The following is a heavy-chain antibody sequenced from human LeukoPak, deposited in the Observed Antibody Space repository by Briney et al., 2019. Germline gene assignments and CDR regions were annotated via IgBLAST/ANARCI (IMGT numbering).Heavy chain of an antibody. V-gene: IGHV4-59*01. D-gene: IGHD3-3*02. CDR1: GGSISPYY. J-gene: IGHJ6*03. CDR3: ARAFYPGYYSYMAV. CDR2: IYYSGST. Sequence: SETLSLTCAVSGGSISPYYWSWIRQPPGKGLEWIGYIYYSGSTNYNPSLKSRVTISVDTSNNQFSLKLSSVTAADTAVYYCARAFYPGYYSYMAVWGKGTTVTVSS.